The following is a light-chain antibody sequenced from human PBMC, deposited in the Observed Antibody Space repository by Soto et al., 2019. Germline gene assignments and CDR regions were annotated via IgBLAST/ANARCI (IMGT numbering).Light chain of an antibody. CDR2: EAS. J-gene: IGKJ1*01. Sequence: DIQMTQSPSTLSASVGDRVTITCRASQSIGRWLAWFQQKPGKAPNLLIYEASTLESGVPSRFSGSGSGTEFTLTISSLQSDDFGIYYCQQYNNYSPTWTFGQGTKVDIK. CDR3: QQYNNYSPTWT. V-gene: IGKV1-5*03. CDR1: QSIGRW.